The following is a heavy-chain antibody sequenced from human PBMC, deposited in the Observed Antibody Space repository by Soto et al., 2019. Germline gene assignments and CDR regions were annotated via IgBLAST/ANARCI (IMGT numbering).Heavy chain of an antibody. D-gene: IGHD2-2*03. CDR3: AAVDLSTLHYYYGMDV. J-gene: IGHJ6*02. CDR2: IVVGSGNT. CDR1: GFTFTSSA. Sequence: QMHLVQSGPEVKKPGTSVKVSCKASGFTFTSSAVQWVRQARGQRLEWIGWIVVGSGNTNYAQKFQERVTITRDMXTXXAYMERSSLRTEDTAVYYCAAVDLSTLHYYYGMDVWGQGTTVTVSS. V-gene: IGHV1-58*01.